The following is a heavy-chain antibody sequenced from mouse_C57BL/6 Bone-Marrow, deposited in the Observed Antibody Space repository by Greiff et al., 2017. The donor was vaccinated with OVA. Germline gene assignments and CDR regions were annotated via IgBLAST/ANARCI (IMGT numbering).Heavy chain of an antibody. D-gene: IGHD2-3*01. CDR3: ARCVGYYGFAY. CDR1: GYTFTDYY. CDR2: INPNNGGT. J-gene: IGHJ3*01. V-gene: IGHV1-26*01. Sequence: EVKLQQSGPELVKPGASVKISCKASGYTFTDYYMNWVKQSHGKSLEWIGDINPNNGGTSYNQKFKGKATLTVDKSSSTAYMELRSLTSEDSAVYYCARCVGYYGFAYWGQGTLVTVSA.